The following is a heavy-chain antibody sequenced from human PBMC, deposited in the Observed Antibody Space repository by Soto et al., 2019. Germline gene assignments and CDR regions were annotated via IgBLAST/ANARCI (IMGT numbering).Heavy chain of an antibody. CDR2: MNPKSGNT. D-gene: IGHD4-17*01. Sequence: QVQLVQSGAEVKKPGASVKVSCKASGYPFTNYDINWVRQATGQGLEWMGWMNPKSGNTDYAQQFQGRVTMTRSTSISTAYMELSSLRSEDTAIYYCVRVYGEFEYLGQGTLGTVSS. CDR3: VRVYGEFEY. CDR1: GYPFTNYD. V-gene: IGHV1-8*01. J-gene: IGHJ4*02.